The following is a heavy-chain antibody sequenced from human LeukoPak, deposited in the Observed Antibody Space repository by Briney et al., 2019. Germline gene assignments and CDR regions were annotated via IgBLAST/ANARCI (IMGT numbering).Heavy chain of an antibody. CDR2: IIPIFGTA. V-gene: IGHV1-69*01. CDR3: ARDDTMVRGVHN. J-gene: IGHJ4*02. D-gene: IGHD3-10*01. CDR1: GGTFSSYA. Sequence: SMKVSCKASGGTFSSYAISWVRQAPGQGLEWMGGIIPIFGTANYAQKFQGRVTITADESTSTAYMELSSLRSEDTAVYYCARDDTMVRGVHNWGQGTLVTVSS.